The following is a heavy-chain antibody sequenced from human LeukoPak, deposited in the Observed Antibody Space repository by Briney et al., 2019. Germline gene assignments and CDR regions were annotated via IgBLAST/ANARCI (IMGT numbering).Heavy chain of an antibody. D-gene: IGHD3-22*01. CDR3: ARAPLYYYDSSGYSFDY. V-gene: IGHV4-4*07. Sequence: SETLSLTCTVSGGSISSYYWSWIRQPAGKGLEWIGRIYTSGSTNYNPSLKSRVTMSVDTSKNQFSMKLSSVTAADTAVYYCARAPLYYYDSSGYSFDYWGQGTLVTVSS. CDR1: GGSISSYY. J-gene: IGHJ4*02. CDR2: IYTSGST.